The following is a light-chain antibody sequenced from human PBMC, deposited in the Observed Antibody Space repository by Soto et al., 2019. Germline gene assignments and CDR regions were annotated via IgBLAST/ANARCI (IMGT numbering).Light chain of an antibody. Sequence: DIQMTQSPSSLSASVGDRVTITCQASQDIGNYLNWYQQKPGKAPKILIYETPNMEIGVPSRFNASRSGTDFTFIISSLQPEDIANYYCQQYDDRPPYAFGGGTKVDIK. CDR1: QDIGNY. CDR2: ETP. J-gene: IGKJ4*01. V-gene: IGKV1-33*01. CDR3: QQYDDRPPYA.